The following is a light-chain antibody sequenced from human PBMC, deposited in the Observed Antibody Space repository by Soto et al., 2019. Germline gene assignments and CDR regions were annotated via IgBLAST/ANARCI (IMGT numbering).Light chain of an antibody. CDR2: GAS. V-gene: IGKV3-20*01. J-gene: IGKJ4*01. CDR3: QQYGSSPLFS. Sequence: EIVLTQSPGTLSLSPGERATLSCRASQSVSSSYLAWYQQKPGQAPRLLIYGASSRATGIPDRFSGSGSGTDCTLTISRLEPEDFAVYYCQQYGSSPLFSFGGGTKVEIK. CDR1: QSVSSSY.